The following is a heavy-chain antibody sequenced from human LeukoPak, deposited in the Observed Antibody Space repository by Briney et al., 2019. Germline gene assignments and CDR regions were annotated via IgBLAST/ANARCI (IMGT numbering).Heavy chain of an antibody. D-gene: IGHD3-10*01. CDR3: VRDGGVLFGEFPFDY. Sequence: ASVKVSSKASGYTFTTFGISWVRQAPGQGLEWMGWISAYNGNTNYAQRLQGRVTMTTDISTSTAYMELRSLRSDDTAVYYCVRDGGVLFGEFPFDYWGQGTLVTVSS. CDR2: ISAYNGNT. CDR1: GYTFTTFG. V-gene: IGHV1-18*01. J-gene: IGHJ4*02.